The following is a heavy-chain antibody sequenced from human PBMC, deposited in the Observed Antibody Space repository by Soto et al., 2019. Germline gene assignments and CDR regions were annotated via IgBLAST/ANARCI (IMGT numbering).Heavy chain of an antibody. CDR1: GFTFSNYA. CDR2: LSGSGGST. CDR3: AKEGSSYYFYYAMDV. V-gene: IGHV3-23*01. D-gene: IGHD6-6*01. J-gene: IGHJ6*02. Sequence: GGSLRLSCAASGFTFSNYAMSWVRQAPGKGLEWVSGLSGSGGSTYYADSVKGRFTISRDNSKNTLYLQMNSLRAEDTAVYYCAKEGSSYYFYYAMDVWGQGTTVTVSS.